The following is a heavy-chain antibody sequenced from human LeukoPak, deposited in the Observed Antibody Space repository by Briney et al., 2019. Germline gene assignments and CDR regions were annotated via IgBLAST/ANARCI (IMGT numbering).Heavy chain of an antibody. CDR2: ISGSGGST. CDR1: GFTFSSYS. Sequence: GGSLRLSCAASGFTFSSYSMVWVRQAPGKGLEWVSAISGSGGSTYYADSVKGRFTISRDNSKNTLYLQMNSLRAEDTAVYYCAKVAYYDFWSGYDYYYGMDVWGQGTTVTVSS. D-gene: IGHD3-3*01. V-gene: IGHV3-23*01. J-gene: IGHJ6*02. CDR3: AKVAYYDFWSGYDYYYGMDV.